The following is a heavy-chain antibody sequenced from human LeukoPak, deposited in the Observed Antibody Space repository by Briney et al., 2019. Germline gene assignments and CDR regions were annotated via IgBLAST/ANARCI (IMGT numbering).Heavy chain of an antibody. Sequence: GSLRLSCVASGFTFSNYAMNWVRQAPGKGLEWIGEINHSGSTNYNPSLKSRVTISVDTSKNQFSLKLSSVTAADTAVYYCARRGARITIFGVVTSKGFFDYWGQGTLVTVSS. CDR1: GFTFSNYA. CDR2: INHSGST. V-gene: IGHV4-34*01. CDR3: ARRGARITIFGVVTSKGFFDY. D-gene: IGHD3-3*01. J-gene: IGHJ4*02.